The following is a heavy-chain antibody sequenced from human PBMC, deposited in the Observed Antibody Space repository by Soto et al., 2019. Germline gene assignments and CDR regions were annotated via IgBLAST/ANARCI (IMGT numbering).Heavy chain of an antibody. CDR3: AKIVGWQIQQYFDY. CDR1: GFTFSSYS. V-gene: IGHV3-21*01. CDR2: ISSSRTYI. Sequence: EVQLVESGGGLVKPGGSLRLSCVASGFTFSSYSMNWVRQPPGKGLEWVSSISSSRTYIYYADSVKGRFTISRDNAKNSLYLQMNSLRVDDTAVYYCAKIVGWQIQQYFDYWGQGTLVTVSS. D-gene: IGHD1-1*01. J-gene: IGHJ4*02.